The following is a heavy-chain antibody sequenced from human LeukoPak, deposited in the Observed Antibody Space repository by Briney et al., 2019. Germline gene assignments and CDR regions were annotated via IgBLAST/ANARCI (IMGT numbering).Heavy chain of an antibody. CDR2: IKQDGSEK. Sequence: GGSLRLSCTASGFPFSGYGMHWVRQAPGKGLEWVANIKQDGSEKYYVDSVKGRFTISRDNAKNSLYLQMNSLRAEDTAVYYCARVYDYDILTGYFDYWGQGTLVTVSS. CDR3: ARVYDYDILTGYFDY. CDR1: GFPFSGYG. D-gene: IGHD3-9*01. J-gene: IGHJ4*02. V-gene: IGHV3-7*01.